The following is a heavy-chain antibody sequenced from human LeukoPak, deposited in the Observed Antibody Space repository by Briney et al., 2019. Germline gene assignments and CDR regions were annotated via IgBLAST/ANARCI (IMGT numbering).Heavy chain of an antibody. Sequence: GGSLRLSCAASGFTFSSYAMSWVRQAPGKGLEWVSAISGSGGSTYYADSVKGRFTISRDNAKNSLYLQMNSLRAEDTAVYYCARFGSRDFDYWGQGTLVTVSS. CDR1: GFTFSSYA. D-gene: IGHD1-26*01. CDR2: ISGSGGST. J-gene: IGHJ4*02. CDR3: ARFGSRDFDY. V-gene: IGHV3-23*01.